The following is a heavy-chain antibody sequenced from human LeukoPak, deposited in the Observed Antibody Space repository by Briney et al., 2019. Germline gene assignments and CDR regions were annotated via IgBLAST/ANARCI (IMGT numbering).Heavy chain of an antibody. D-gene: IGHD4-23*01. V-gene: IGHV4-4*07. CDR2: IYSSGST. Sequence: SETLSLTCTVSGGSNNSYYWSWIRQPAGKGLEWIGRIYSSGSTNYNPSLKSRASMSVDTSKNQFSLKLTSVTAADTAVYYCARGGKATVVTMWGQGILVTVSS. CDR1: GGSNNSYY. J-gene: IGHJ4*02. CDR3: ARGGKATVVTM.